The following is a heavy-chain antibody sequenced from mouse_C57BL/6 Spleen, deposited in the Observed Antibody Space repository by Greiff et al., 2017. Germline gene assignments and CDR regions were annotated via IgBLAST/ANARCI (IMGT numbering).Heavy chain of an antibody. CDR3: ARYPGSSYAYYFDY. Sequence: DVMLVESGPGLAKPSQTLSLTCSVTGYSITSDYWNWIRKFPGNKLEYMGYICYSGSTYYNPSLKSRISITRDTSKNQYYLQLNSVTTEDTATYYCARYPGSSYAYYFDYWGQGTTLTVSS. CDR1: GYSITSDY. D-gene: IGHD1-1*01. CDR2: ICYSGST. J-gene: IGHJ2*01. V-gene: IGHV3-8*01.